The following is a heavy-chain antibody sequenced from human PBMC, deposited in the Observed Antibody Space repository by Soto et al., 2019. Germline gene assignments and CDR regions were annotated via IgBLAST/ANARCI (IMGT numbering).Heavy chain of an antibody. D-gene: IGHD2-8*02. V-gene: IGHV3-33*01. J-gene: IGHJ6*02. Sequence: PGGSLRLSCAASGFTFSSYGMHWVRQAPGKGLEWVAVIWYDGSNKYYADSVKGRFTISRDNSKNTLYLQMNSLRAEDTAVYYCARDLVARPYYYYYGMDVWGQGTTVTVSS. CDR2: IWYDGSNK. CDR1: GFTFSSYG. CDR3: ARDLVARPYYYYYGMDV.